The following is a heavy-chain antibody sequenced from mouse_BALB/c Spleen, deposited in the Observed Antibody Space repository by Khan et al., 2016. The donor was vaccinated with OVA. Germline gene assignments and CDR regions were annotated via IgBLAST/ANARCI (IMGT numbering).Heavy chain of an antibody. V-gene: IGHV1S135*01. CDR2: IDPFNGGT. D-gene: IGHD2-2*01. CDR3: ERHGYVVWLAY. J-gene: IGHJ3*01. CDR1: GYSFTSYY. Sequence: MQLKESGPELMKPGASVKISCKASGYSFTSYYIHWVKQSHGKSLEWIGYIDPFNGGTSYNPKFKGKATLTVDKSSSTAYMHLSSLTSDDSAVYDCERHGYVVWLAYGGQGILVTVS.